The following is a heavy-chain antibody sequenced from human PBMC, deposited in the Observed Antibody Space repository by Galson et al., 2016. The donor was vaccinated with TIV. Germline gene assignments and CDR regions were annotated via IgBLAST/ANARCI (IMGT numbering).Heavy chain of an antibody. D-gene: IGHD2-15*01. J-gene: IGHJ4*02. CDR2: INQAGSEK. Sequence: SLRLSCAASGFNFGSFWMSYPRQAPGKGLEWVANINQAGSEKFYVDSLKGRISISRDNAKNTVYLQMNNLRAEDTAVYFCARDRVDYFDSWGQGTLVTVSS. CDR3: ARDRVDYFDS. CDR1: GFNFGSFW. V-gene: IGHV3-7*01.